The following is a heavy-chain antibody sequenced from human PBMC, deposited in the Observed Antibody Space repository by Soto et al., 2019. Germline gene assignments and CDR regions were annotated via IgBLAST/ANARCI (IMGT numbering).Heavy chain of an antibody. Sequence: SQTLSLTCAAYGGSFSGYYWSWIRQPPGQGLEWIGEINHSVSTNYNPSLKSRVTISVDTSKNQFSLKLSSVTAADTAVYYCARARYYDSWSGNNYYYYGMDVWGQGTLVTVSS. D-gene: IGHD3-3*01. CDR2: INHSVST. V-gene: IGHV4-34*01. CDR1: GGSFSGYY. J-gene: IGHJ6*02. CDR3: ARARYYDSWSGNNYYYYGMDV.